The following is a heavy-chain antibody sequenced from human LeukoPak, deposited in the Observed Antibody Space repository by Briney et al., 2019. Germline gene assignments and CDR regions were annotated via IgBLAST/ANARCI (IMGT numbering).Heavy chain of an antibody. V-gene: IGHV4-34*01. CDR3: VRGLYGEFDY. CDR2: INHSGST. Sequence: SETLSLTCAVYGGSFSGYYWSWIRQPPGKGLEWIGEINHSGSTNYNPSLKSRVTISVDTSKNQFSLKLSSVTAADTAVYYCVRGLYGEFDYWGQGTLVTVSS. J-gene: IGHJ4*02. CDR1: GGSFSGYY. D-gene: IGHD4/OR15-4a*01.